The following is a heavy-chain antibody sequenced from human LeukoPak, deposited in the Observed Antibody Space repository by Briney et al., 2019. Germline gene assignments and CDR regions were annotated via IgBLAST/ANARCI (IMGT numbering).Heavy chain of an antibody. CDR3: VRDADWAFNY. CDR1: GFTFSGHW. Sequence: PGGSLRLSCVASGFTFSGHWMHWARQRPGKGLEWVANITPEGRRKNYVDSVRGRFTISRDNAESSLYLHMNSLRDEDTAVYYCVRDADWAFNYWGQGALV. D-gene: IGHD3-9*01. V-gene: IGHV3-7*03. J-gene: IGHJ4*02. CDR2: ITPEGRRK.